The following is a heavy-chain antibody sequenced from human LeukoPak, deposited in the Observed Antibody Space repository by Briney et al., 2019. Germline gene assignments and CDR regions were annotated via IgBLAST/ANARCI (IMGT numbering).Heavy chain of an antibody. CDR3: ARDYGDPYWYFDL. CDR2: IYYSGST. J-gene: IGHJ2*01. V-gene: IGHV4-59*12. Sequence: PSETLSLTCTVSGGSISSYYWSWIRQPPGKGLEWIGYIYYSGSTNYNPSLKSRVTISVDTSKNQFSLKLSSVTAADTAVYYCARDYGDPYWYFDLWGRGTLVTVSS. D-gene: IGHD4-17*01. CDR1: GGSISSYY.